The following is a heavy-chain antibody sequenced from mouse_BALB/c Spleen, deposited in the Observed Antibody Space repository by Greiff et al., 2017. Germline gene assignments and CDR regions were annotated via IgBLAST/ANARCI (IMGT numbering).Heavy chain of an antibody. CDR2: ISYSGST. CDR1: GYSITSDYA. Sequence: VQLKESGPGLVKPSQSLSLTCTVTGYSITSDYAWNWIRQFPGNKLEWMGYISYSGSTSYNPSLKSRISITRDTSKNQFFLQLNSVTTEDTATYYCARGGNYRYPWFAYWGQGTLVTVSA. CDR3: ARGGNYRYPWFAY. D-gene: IGHD2-14*01. V-gene: IGHV3-2*02. J-gene: IGHJ3*01.